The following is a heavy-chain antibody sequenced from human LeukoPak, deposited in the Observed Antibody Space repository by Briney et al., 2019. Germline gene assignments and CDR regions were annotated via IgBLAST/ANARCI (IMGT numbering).Heavy chain of an antibody. CDR2: IYYSGST. D-gene: IGHD2-2*01. Sequence: SETLSLTCTVSGGSISSSSYYWGWIRQPPGKGLEWIGSIYYSGSTYYNPSLKSRVTISVDTSKNQFSLNLSSVTAADTAVYFCARDEGSSYPFDYWGQGTLVTVSS. CDR3: ARDEGSSYPFDY. CDR1: GGSISSSSYY. J-gene: IGHJ4*02. V-gene: IGHV4-39*07.